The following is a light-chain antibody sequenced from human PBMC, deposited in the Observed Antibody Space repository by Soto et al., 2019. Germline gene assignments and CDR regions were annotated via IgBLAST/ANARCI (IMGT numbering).Light chain of an antibody. Sequence: EIVLTQSPATLSLSPGERATLSCRASQSVSSYLAWYQQRPGQAPRLLIYDASNRATGIPARFSGSGSGTDFTLTISSLEAEDFAAYYCQQRRTFGHGTKVDIK. CDR2: DAS. CDR3: QQRRT. J-gene: IGKJ1*01. V-gene: IGKV3-11*01. CDR1: QSVSSY.